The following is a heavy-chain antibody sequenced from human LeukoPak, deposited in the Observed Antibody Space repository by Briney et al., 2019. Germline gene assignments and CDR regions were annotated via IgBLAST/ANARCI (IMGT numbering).Heavy chain of an antibody. D-gene: IGHD1-7*01. CDR1: GFTVSTNY. CDR3: TSESISRTRFDY. Sequence: GGSLRLTCAASGFTVSTNYMSWVRQAQGKGPEWVSVIYSDGSTSYADPGKGRFTISRDNSTNTPHLQITTLTAEDTAVYYYTSESISRTRFDYWGQGTMVTVSS. V-gene: IGHV3-66*02. J-gene: IGHJ4*02. CDR2: IYSDGST.